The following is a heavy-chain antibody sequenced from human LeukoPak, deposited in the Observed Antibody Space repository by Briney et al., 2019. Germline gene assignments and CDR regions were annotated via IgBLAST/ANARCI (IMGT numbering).Heavy chain of an antibody. V-gene: IGHV3-30*18. D-gene: IGHD6-13*01. CDR1: GFTFSSYG. J-gene: IGHJ4*02. CDR2: ISYDGSNK. CDR3: AKGSWAFDY. Sequence: GGSLRPSCAASGFTFSSYGMHWVRQAPGKGLEWVAVISYDGSNKYYADSVKGRFTISRDNSKNTLYLQMNSLRAEDTAVYYCAKGSWAFDYWGQGTLVTVSS.